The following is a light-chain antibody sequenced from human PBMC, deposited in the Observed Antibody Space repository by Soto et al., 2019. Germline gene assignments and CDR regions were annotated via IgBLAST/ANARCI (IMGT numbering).Light chain of an antibody. CDR3: QQRSNWPLT. V-gene: IGKV3-11*01. CDR1: QSVSTY. CDR2: DAT. J-gene: IGKJ4*01. Sequence: EIVLTQSPATLSLSPGERATLSCRASQSVSTYLAWYQQKPGQAPRLLVYDATNRATGIPARFSGSGSGTDFTLTINSLEPADFAVYSCQQRSNWPLTFGGGTKVEIK.